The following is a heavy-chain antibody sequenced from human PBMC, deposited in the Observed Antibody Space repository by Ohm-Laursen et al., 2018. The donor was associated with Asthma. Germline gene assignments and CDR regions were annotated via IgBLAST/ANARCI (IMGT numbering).Heavy chain of an antibody. D-gene: IGHD3-3*01. CDR2: ISWNSGGI. J-gene: IGHJ4*02. CDR1: GFTFDDYA. CDR3: AKDSTYDFWSGYYFDY. V-gene: IGHV3-9*01. Sequence: SLRLSCAASGFTFDDYAMHWVRQAPGKGLEWVSGISWNSGGIGYADSVKGRFTISRDNAKNSLYLQMNSLRAEDTALYYCAKDSTYDFWSGYYFDYWGQGTLVTVSS.